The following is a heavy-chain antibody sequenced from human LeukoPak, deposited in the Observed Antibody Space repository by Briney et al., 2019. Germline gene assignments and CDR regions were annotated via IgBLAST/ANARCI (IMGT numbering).Heavy chain of an antibody. D-gene: IGHD4-17*01. J-gene: IGHJ4*02. V-gene: IGHV3-66*01. CDR2: IYSGGST. Sequence: GSLRLSCAAPGFTVSSNYMSWVRQAPGKGLEWVSVIYSGGSTYYADSVKGRFTISRDNSKNTLYLQMNSLRAEDTAVYYCASPVTTVTMALRYWGQGTLVTVSS. CDR3: ASPVTTVTMALRY. CDR1: GFTVSSNY.